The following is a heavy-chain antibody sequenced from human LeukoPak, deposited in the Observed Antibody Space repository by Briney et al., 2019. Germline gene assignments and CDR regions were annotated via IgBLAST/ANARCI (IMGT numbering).Heavy chain of an antibody. V-gene: IGHV3-48*03. D-gene: IGHD3-3*01. CDR2: ISSSGSTI. CDR1: GFTFSSYE. Sequence: PGGSLRLSCAASGFTFSSYEMNWVRQAPGKGLEWVTYISSSGSTIYYADSVKGRFTISRDNAKNSLYLQMNSLRAEDTAVYYCARARVPPFWSGYLDYYYMDVWGKGTTVTVSS. J-gene: IGHJ6*03. CDR3: ARARVPPFWSGYLDYYYMDV.